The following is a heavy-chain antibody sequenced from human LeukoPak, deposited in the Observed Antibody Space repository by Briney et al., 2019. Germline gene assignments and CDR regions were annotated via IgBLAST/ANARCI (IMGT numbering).Heavy chain of an antibody. CDR1: GFTFSSYS. J-gene: IGHJ4*02. Sequence: GGSLRLSCAASGFTFSSYSMNWVRQAPGKGLEWVSSISSSSIYIYYADSVKGRFTISRDNAKNSLYLRMNSLRAEDTAVYYCARGVGAIINPFDYWGQGTLVTVSS. CDR2: ISSSSIYI. D-gene: IGHD1-26*01. CDR3: ARGVGAIINPFDY. V-gene: IGHV3-21*01.